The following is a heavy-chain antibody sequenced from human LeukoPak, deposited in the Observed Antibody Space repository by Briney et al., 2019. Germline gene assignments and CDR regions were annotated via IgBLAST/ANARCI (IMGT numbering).Heavy chain of an antibody. V-gene: IGHV4-39*01. CDR1: RDSISSSTYY. J-gene: IGHJ4*02. CDR2: ISYSGTT. Sequence: SETLSLTCTVSRDSISSSTYYWGSIRQPPGKGLEWIGSISYSGTTYYNPSLKSRVTISVDTSKNQFSLRLYSVTAADTAVYYCIGYSPGYGIDYWGQGTLVTVSS. D-gene: IGHD5-18*01. CDR3: IGYSPGYGIDY.